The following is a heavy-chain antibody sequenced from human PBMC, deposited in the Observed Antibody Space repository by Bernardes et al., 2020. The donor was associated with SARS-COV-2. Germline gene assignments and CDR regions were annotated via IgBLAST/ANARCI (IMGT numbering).Heavy chain of an antibody. CDR2: ISGPGRT. CDR1: GFTFSNYA. D-gene: IGHD6-13*01. CDR3: AKELAYGSSWRDYSYYFGMDV. V-gene: IGHV3-23*01. J-gene: IGHJ6*02. Sequence: GYLSPSCAASGFTFSNYAMSWVRQAPGKGLEWVSDISGPGRTYYADSVRGRFTISRDNSKNTLYLEMNSLRVEDTAVYYCAKELAYGSSWRDYSYYFGMDVWGQGTTVTVSS.